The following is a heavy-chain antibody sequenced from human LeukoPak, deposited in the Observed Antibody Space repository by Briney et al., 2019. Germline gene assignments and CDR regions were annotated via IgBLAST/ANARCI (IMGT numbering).Heavy chain of an antibody. J-gene: IGHJ3*02. CDR1: GFTFTDYY. CDR2: ISSSGSTI. Sequence: SGGSVRLSCAASGFTFTDYYVSWLRQAPGRGLEWVSYISSSGSTIYYAASVTSRLTISRDKPKNPLYVQINSLSAEDTTLYYCARERDGYNSVAFYIWGQRTIVTVSS. V-gene: IGHV3-11*01. D-gene: IGHD5-24*01. CDR3: ARERDGYNSVAFYI.